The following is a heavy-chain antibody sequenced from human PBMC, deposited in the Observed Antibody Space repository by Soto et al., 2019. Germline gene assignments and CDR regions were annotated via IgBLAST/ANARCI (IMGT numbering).Heavy chain of an antibody. CDR2: INHSGST. Sequence: QVQLQQWGAGLLKPSETLSLTCAVYGGSFSGYYWSWIRQPPGKGLEWIGEINHSGSTNYNPSLKSRVTISVDTSKNQFSLKLSSVTAADTAVYYCARVYSIVGATEGWFDPWGQGTLVTVSS. CDR3: ARVYSIVGATEGWFDP. D-gene: IGHD1-26*01. CDR1: GGSFSGYY. J-gene: IGHJ5*02. V-gene: IGHV4-34*01.